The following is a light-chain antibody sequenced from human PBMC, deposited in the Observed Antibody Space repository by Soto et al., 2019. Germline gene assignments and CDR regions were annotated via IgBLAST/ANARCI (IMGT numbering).Light chain of an antibody. CDR2: EVT. V-gene: IGLV1-40*01. CDR3: SSYTTNITPVV. CDR1: SSNIGAGYD. Sequence: QSVLTQPPSVSGAPGQRVTISCTGNSSNIGAGYDVHWYQQHPGKAPKLLISEVTNRPSGVSNRFSGSKSGNTASLTISGLQAEDEADYYCSSYTTNITPVVFGGGTKLTVL. J-gene: IGLJ2*01.